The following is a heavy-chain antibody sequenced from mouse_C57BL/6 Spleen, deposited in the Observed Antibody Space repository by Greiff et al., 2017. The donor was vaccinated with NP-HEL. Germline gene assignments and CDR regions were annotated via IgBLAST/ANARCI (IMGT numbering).Heavy chain of an antibody. V-gene: IGHV1-80*01. CDR3: AREIYYDYDGGRGMAMDY. Sequence: VQLQQSGAELVKPGASVKISCKASGYAFSSYWMNWVKQRPGKGLEWIGQIYPGDGDTNYNGKFKGKATLTADKSSSTAYMQLSSLTSEDSAVYFCAREIYYDYDGGRGMAMDYWGQGTSVTVSS. J-gene: IGHJ4*01. D-gene: IGHD2-4*01. CDR1: GYAFSSYW. CDR2: IYPGDGDT.